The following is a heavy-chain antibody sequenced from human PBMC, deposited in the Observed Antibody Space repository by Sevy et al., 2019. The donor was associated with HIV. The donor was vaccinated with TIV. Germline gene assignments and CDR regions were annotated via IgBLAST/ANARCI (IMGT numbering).Heavy chain of an antibody. Sequence: GGSLRLSCATSGFTFGTHAMSWVRQAPGKGLEWVSGISGSGGSTYYADSVKGRFTISRDKSKKTLYLQVNSLRAEDTAVYYCASEKEQLVLWPYYGMDVWGQGTTVTVSS. CDR2: ISGSGGST. J-gene: IGHJ6*02. V-gene: IGHV3-23*01. CDR3: ASEKEQLVLWPYYGMDV. D-gene: IGHD6-13*01. CDR1: GFTFGTHA.